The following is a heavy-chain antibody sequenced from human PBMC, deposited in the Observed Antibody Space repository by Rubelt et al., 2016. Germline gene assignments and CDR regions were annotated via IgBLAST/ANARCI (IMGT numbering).Heavy chain of an antibody. CDR1: GFTFCDHC. CDR2: INQDGSEK. Sequence: GGSLRLSCAASGFTFCDHCMSWVRQAPGKELEWVANINQDGSEKKYVDSVKGRFTISRDNAKNSLFLQMSSLRAEDTAVYYCARAPQVYCSYGLEVWGQGTTVTVSS. V-gene: IGHV3-7*03. D-gene: IGHD5/OR15-5a*01. CDR3: ARAPQVYCSYGLEV. J-gene: IGHJ6*02.